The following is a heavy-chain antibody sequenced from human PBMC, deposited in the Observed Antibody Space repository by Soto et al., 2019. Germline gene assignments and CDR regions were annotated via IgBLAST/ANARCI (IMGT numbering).Heavy chain of an antibody. CDR1: GFNVGAFA. CDR3: TREPIAGTAGLDS. Sequence: PGGSLRLSCAASGFNVGAFAVNWVRQAPGKGLEWVAGISVSDVFIYYSDSVRGRFYISRDASENILYLQMNSLRVDDTALYYCTREPIAGTAGLDSWGPGTLVAVSS. J-gene: IGHJ4*02. D-gene: IGHD6-13*01. V-gene: IGHV3-23*01. CDR2: ISVSDVFI.